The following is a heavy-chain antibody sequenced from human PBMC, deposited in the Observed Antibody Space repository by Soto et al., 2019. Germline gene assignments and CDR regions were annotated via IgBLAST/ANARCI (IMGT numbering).Heavy chain of an antibody. CDR2: IYYSGST. CDR3: ARESPPGYSYGSPYFDY. Sequence: SETLSLTCTVSGGSISSGDYYWSWIRQPPGKGLEWIGYIYYSGSTYYNPSLKSRVTISVDTSKNQFSLKLSSVTAADTAVYYCARESPPGYSYGSPYFDYWGQGTLVTVSS. D-gene: IGHD5-18*01. J-gene: IGHJ4*02. V-gene: IGHV4-30-4*01. CDR1: GGSISSGDYY.